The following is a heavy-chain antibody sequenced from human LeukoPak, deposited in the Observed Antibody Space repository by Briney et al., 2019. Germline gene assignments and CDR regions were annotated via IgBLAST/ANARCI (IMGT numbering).Heavy chain of an antibody. J-gene: IGHJ4*02. V-gene: IGHV3-23*01. CDR2: ISGSDATS. CDR1: GFNFASYA. D-gene: IGHD2-2*01. Sequence: GGSLRLSCEVSGFNFASYAMNWVRQAPGKGLEWVSGISGSDATSRYRDSVKGRFTISRDNSKDTLYLHIKSLRAEATAVYYCAKDISSNCYRGWEVDHWGQGTLVTVSS. CDR3: AKDISSNCYRGWEVDH.